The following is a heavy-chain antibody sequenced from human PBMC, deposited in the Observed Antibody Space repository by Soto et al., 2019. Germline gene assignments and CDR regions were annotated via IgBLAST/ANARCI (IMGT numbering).Heavy chain of an antibody. J-gene: IGHJ4*02. CDR2: IYYSGST. V-gene: IGHV4-61*08. D-gene: IGHD6-19*01. CDR3: ARAPYSSFPFDY. Sequence: SGPTLVNPTQTLTLTCTFSGFSLSTSGVGVGWIRQPPGKGLEWIGYIYYSGSTNYNPSLKSRVTISVDTSKNQFSLKLSSVTAADTAVYYCARAPYSSFPFDYWGQGTLVTVSS. CDR1: GFSLSTSGVG.